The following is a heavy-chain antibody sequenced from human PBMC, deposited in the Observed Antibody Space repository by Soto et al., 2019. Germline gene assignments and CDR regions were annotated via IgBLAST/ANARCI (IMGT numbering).Heavy chain of an antibody. CDR3: ARSPGIAAAGTCDY. Sequence: PGGSLRLSCAASGFTFSDYYMSWIRQAPGKGLEWVSYISSSSSYTNYADSVKGRFTISRDNAKNSLYLQMNSLRAEDTAVYYCARSPGIAAAGTCDYWGQGTLVTVSS. CDR1: GFTFSDYY. J-gene: IGHJ4*02. D-gene: IGHD6-13*01. V-gene: IGHV3-11*03. CDR2: ISSSSSYT.